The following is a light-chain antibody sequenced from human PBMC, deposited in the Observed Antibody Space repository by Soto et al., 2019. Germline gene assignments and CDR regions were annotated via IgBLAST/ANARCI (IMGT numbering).Light chain of an antibody. V-gene: IGKV4-1*01. CDR3: QQYYSTPLT. CDR1: QSVLYSSNNKNY. Sequence: DIVMTQSPDSLAVSLGERATINCKSSQSVLYSSNNKNYLAWYQQKPGQPLKLLIDWASTRESGVPDRFSGSGSGTDFTLTISSLQAEDVAVYYCQQYYSTPLTFGGGPKVEIK. CDR2: WAS. J-gene: IGKJ4*01.